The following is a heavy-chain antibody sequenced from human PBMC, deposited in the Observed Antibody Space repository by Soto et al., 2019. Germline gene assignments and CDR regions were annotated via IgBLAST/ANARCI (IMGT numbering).Heavy chain of an antibody. J-gene: IGHJ4*02. CDR3: ARSGELLQTFDS. D-gene: IGHD1-26*01. V-gene: IGHV3-21*06. CDR2: ITGNSEYK. CDR1: GVSFSDYS. Sequence: GSLRLSCVVSGVSFSDYSMNCVRQAPGKGLEWVSLITGNSEYKYYAGSVKGRFTVSRDNAKNSLYLQMNSLTVEDTAVYYCARSGELLQTFDSWGQGTLVTSPQ.